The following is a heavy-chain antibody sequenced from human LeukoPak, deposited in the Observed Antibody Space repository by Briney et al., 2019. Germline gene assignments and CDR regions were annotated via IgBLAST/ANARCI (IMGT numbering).Heavy chain of an antibody. Sequence: SVKVSCKASGGTFSSYAISWVRQAPGQGLEWMGGITPIFGTANYAQKFQGRVTITTDESTSTAYMELSSLRSEDTAVYYCATGYDSSGYYYLXGQGTLVTVSS. J-gene: IGHJ5*02. CDR1: GGTFSSYA. V-gene: IGHV1-69*05. D-gene: IGHD3-22*01. CDR2: ITPIFGTA. CDR3: ATGYDSSGYYYL.